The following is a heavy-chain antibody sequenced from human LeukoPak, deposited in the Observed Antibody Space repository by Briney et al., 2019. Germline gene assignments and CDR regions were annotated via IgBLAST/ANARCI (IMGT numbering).Heavy chain of an antibody. CDR2: IIPIFGTA. Sequence: GAAVTVSCKASGGTFSSYAIRGVRQAPGQGLEGMGGIIPIFGTANFAQKFQGRVTITADKSTSTAYMELSSLRSEDTAVYYCARDLVGYCSGGSCYSSLQYRGHFDYWGQGTLVTVSS. V-gene: IGHV1-69*06. J-gene: IGHJ4*02. CDR3: ARDLVGYCSGGSCYSSLQYRGHFDY. D-gene: IGHD2-15*01. CDR1: GGTFSSYA.